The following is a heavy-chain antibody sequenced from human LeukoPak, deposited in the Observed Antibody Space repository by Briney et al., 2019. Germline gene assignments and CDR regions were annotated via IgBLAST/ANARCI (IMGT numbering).Heavy chain of an antibody. J-gene: IGHJ3*02. CDR1: GGTFTNYA. V-gene: IGHV1-3*01. CDR2: INAGKGNT. CDR3: ARTQGVYYGGNSGAFDI. Sequence: ASVKVSCKASGGTFTNYAMHWVRQAPGQRPEWMGWINAGKGNTKYSQKFQGRVTITRDTSASTAYMEVSSLRSEDTAVYHCARTQGVYYGGNSGAFDIWGQGTVVTVSS. D-gene: IGHD4-23*01.